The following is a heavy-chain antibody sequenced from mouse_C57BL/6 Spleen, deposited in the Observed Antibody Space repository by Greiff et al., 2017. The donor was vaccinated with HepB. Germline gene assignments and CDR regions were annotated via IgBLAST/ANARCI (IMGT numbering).Heavy chain of an antibody. CDR2: MYPRSGNT. CDR1: GYTFTSYG. CDR3: ATYYSNYDAMDY. V-gene: IGHV1-81*01. J-gene: IGHJ4*01. Sequence: QVQLKQSGAELARPGASVKLSCKASGYTFTSYGISWVKQRTGQGLEWIGEMYPRSGNTYYNEKFKGKATLTADKSSSTAYMELRSLTSEDSAVYFCATYYSNYDAMDYWGQGTSVTVSS. D-gene: IGHD2-5*01.